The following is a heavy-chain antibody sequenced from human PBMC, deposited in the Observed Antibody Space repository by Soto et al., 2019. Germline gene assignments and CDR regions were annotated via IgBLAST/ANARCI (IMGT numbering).Heavy chain of an antibody. CDR2: INHSGST. Sequence: SETLSLTCAVYGGSFSGYYWSWIRQPPGKGLEWIGKINHSGSTNYNPSLKSRVTISVDTSKNQFSLKLSSVTAADTAVYYCVSYMSSSGSYGYDFDYWGQGTLVTVSS. D-gene: IGHD1-26*01. V-gene: IGHV4-34*01. J-gene: IGHJ4*02. CDR3: VSYMSSSGSYGYDFDY. CDR1: GGSFSGYY.